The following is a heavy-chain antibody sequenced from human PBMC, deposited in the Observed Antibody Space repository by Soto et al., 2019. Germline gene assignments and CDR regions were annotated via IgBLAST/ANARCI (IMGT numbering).Heavy chain of an antibody. D-gene: IGHD1-26*01. Sequence: QVQLVQSGAEVKKPGSSVKVSCKASGGTFSSYAISWVRHAPGQGLEWMGGIIPIFGTANYAQKFQGRGTITVDESTSTAYMELSSVRSEDKAVYYCARGPRTPTVWFDPWGQGTLVTVAS. J-gene: IGHJ5*02. CDR2: IIPIFGTA. V-gene: IGHV1-69*01. CDR3: ARGPRTPTVWFDP. CDR1: GGTFSSYA.